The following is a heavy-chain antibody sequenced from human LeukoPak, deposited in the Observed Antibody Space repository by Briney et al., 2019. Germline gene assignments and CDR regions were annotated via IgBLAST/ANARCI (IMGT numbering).Heavy chain of an antibody. Sequence: SETLSLTCGVPGYSISSGYYWGWIRQPPGKGLEWIASMYHTGTTYYNPSLKSRVTISVDTSKNQFSLGLTSVTAADTAVYYCTRLKWGDWFDPWGQGTLVTVSS. CDR1: GYSISSGYY. D-gene: IGHD1-26*01. CDR3: TRLKWGDWFDP. V-gene: IGHV4-38-2*01. CDR2: MYHTGTT. J-gene: IGHJ5*02.